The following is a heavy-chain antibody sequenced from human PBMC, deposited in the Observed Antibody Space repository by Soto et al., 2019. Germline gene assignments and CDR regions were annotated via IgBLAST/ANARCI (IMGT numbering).Heavy chain of an antibody. V-gene: IGHV1-69*01. J-gene: IGHJ4*02. CDR3: ARSGYSYGPNID. D-gene: IGHD5-18*01. CDR1: RGSFSASG. Sequence: QVQLVQSGAEVQKPGSSVKVSFRAARGSFSASGFSWVRQAPGQGLEWVGGFIPIFGTANYAPKFQDRVTMTADESTSTVYMALSSLTSEDTAMYYCARSGYSYGPNIDWGQGTLVTVSS. CDR2: FIPIFGTA.